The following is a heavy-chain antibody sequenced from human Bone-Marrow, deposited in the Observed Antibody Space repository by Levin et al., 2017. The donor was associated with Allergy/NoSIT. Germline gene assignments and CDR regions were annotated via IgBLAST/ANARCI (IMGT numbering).Heavy chain of an antibody. J-gene: IGHJ4*02. CDR2: INHSGST. CDR3: ARGVLDY. CDR1: GGSFSGYY. Sequence: SQTLSLTCDVYGGSFSGYYWSWIRQPPGKGLEWIGEINHSGSTNYNPSLKSRVTISVDTSKNQISLKLSSVTAADTAVYYCARGVLDYWGQGTLVTVSS. D-gene: IGHD2-8*01. V-gene: IGHV4-34*01.